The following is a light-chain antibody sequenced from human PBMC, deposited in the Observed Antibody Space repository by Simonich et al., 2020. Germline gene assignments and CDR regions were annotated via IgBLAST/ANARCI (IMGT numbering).Light chain of an antibody. V-gene: IGLV2-14*01. CDR2: DVS. CDR3: SSYTSSSTLV. Sequence: QSALTQPASVSGSPGQSITISCTGTSSDVGGYNYVSWYQPHPGKAPKLMIYDVSKRPSVVSNRFSGSRSGNTASLTISGLQAEDEADYYCSSYTSSSTLVFGGGTKLTVL. CDR1: SSDVGGYNY. J-gene: IGLJ3*02.